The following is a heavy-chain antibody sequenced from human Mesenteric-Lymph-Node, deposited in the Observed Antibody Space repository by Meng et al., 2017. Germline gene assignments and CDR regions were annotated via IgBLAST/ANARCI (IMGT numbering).Heavy chain of an antibody. V-gene: IGHV4-4*02. CDR3: ARDPTGGEDHQRV. J-gene: IGHJ4*02. CDR1: RGSIRSSNW. Sequence: QREPDPVLVKPSATPYSTRAVSRGSIRSSNWWSWARQPPGKGLEWIGKIYHSGITIYNPSLKSRVTMSVDNSKNQFSLKLNSMTAADTAVYYCARDPTGGEDHQRVWGQGTLVTVS. D-gene: IGHD1-14*01. CDR2: IYHSGIT.